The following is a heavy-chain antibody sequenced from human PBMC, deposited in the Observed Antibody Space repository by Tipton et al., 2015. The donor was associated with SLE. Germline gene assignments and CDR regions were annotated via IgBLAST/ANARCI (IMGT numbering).Heavy chain of an antibody. CDR1: GFTFSSYA. CDR2: ISYDGSNK. J-gene: IGHJ4*02. CDR3: AGGGGYYFDY. D-gene: IGHD3-16*01. V-gene: IGHV3-30-3*01. Sequence: SLRLSCAASGFTFSSYAMHWVRQAPGKGLEWVAVISYDGSNKYYADSVKGRFTISRDNAKNSLYLQMNSLRAEDTAVYYCAGGGGYYFDYWGQGTLVTVSS.